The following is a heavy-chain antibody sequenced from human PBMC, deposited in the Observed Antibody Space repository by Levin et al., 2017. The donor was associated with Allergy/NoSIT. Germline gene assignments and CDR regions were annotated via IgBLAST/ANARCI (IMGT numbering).Heavy chain of an antibody. J-gene: IGHJ5*02. CDR2: IGSSGTI. CDR1: GFTFSNYD. CDR3: ARDVAIGH. V-gene: IGHV3-48*02. Sequence: LSLTCAASGFTFSNYDMNWVRQAPGKGLEWVSYIGSSGTIYYADSVKGRFTISRDNAKNSLYLQMNSLRDEDTAVYYCARDVAIGHWGQGTLVTVSS.